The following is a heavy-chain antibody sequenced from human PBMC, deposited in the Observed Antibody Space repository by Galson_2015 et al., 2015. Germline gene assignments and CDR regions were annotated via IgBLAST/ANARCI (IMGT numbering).Heavy chain of an antibody. V-gene: IGHV1-69*01. J-gene: IGHJ5*02. CDR1: GGTFSSYA. CDR2: IIPIFGTA. D-gene: IGHD3-3*01. Sequence: SCKASGGTFSSYAISWVRQAPGQGLEWMGGIIPIFGTANYAQKFQGRVTITADESTSTAYMELSSLRSEDTAVYYCARDPRWRGNWFDPWGQGTLVTVSS. CDR3: ARDPRWRGNWFDP.